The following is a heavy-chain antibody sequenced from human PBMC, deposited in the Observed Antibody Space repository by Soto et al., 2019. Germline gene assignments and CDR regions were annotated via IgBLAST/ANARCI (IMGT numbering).Heavy chain of an antibody. CDR2: ISAYNGNT. J-gene: IGHJ6*02. CDR1: GYTFTSYG. V-gene: IGHV1-18*01. CDR3: ARHGCSGGSCYSPFYYGMDV. D-gene: IGHD2-15*01. Sequence: ASVKVSCKGSGYTFTSYGISWVRQAPGQGLEWMGWISAYNGNTNYAQKLQGRVTMTTDTSTSTAYMELRSLRSDDTAMYYCARHGCSGGSCYSPFYYGMDVWGQGTTVTVSS.